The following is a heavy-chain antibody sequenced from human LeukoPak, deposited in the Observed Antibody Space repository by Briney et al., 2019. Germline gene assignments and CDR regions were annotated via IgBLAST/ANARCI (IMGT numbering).Heavy chain of an antibody. CDR1: GFTFSSYS. CDR3: ARDFRGYDSSGYYYYFDY. V-gene: IGHV3-21*01. Sequence: PGGSLRLSCAASGFTFSSYSMNWVRQAPGKGLEWVPSISSSSSYIYYADSVKGRFTISRDNAKNSLYLQMNSLRAEDTAVYYCARDFRGYDSSGYYYYFDYWGQGTLVTVSS. D-gene: IGHD3-22*01. CDR2: ISSSSSYI. J-gene: IGHJ4*02.